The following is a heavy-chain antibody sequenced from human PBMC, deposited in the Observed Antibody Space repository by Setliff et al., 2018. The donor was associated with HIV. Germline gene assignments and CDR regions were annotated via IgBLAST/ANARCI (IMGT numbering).Heavy chain of an antibody. CDR1: GGSISSGTYY. V-gene: IGHV4-61*02. CDR3: ARENGRTNYYNYYGMDV. Sequence: SETLSLTCTVSGGSISSGTYYWSWVRQPAGKGLEWIGRIYTSGSTNYNPSLKSRVTISLGTSKNQFSLKLSSVTAADTAVYYCARENGRTNYYNYYGMDVWGQGTTVTVSS. CDR2: IYTSGST. J-gene: IGHJ6*02.